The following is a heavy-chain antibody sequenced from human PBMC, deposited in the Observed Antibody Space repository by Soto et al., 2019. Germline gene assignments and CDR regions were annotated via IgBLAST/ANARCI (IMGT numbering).Heavy chain of an antibody. CDR3: VKDLTLPGSRAFDI. D-gene: IGHD1-26*01. J-gene: IGHJ4*02. CDR2: LTSQGGIK. V-gene: IGHV3-64D*06. CDR1: GFTFSSYA. Sequence: GGSLRLSCSASGFTFSSYAMHWVRQAPGKGLEYVSGLTSQGGIKFYADSVKGRFTTSRDNSNYTLDLQMTSLRPEDTAVYYCVKDLTLPGSRAFDIWGQGTLVTAPQ.